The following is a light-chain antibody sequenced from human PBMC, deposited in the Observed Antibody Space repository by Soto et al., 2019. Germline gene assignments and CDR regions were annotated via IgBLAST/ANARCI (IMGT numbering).Light chain of an antibody. CDR1: SSNIGGNS. J-gene: IGLJ1*01. Sequence: VLTQPPSVSAAPGRKVTISCSGSSSNIGGNSVSWYQQLPGTAPKLLIYDDNKRPSGIPDRFSGSKSGTSATLGITGFQTGDEADYYCGSWDSSLSAYVFGTGTKVTV. CDR2: DDN. CDR3: GSWDSSLSAYV. V-gene: IGLV1-51*01.